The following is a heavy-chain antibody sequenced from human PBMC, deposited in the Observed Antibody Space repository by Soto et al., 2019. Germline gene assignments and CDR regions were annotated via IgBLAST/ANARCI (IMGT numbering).Heavy chain of an antibody. CDR2: ISGTGTIT. Sequence: EVQLLESGGGLVQPGGSLRLSCAASRFTFTNYVMTWVRQAPGKGLEWVSSISGTGTITYYADSVKGRFTISRDNSKNTLSPEMDSLRAEDTAVYYCGEDFYKDAYTPGFLHYWGQGTLVTVSS. V-gene: IGHV3-23*01. CDR3: GEDFYKDAYTPGFLHY. J-gene: IGHJ4*02. CDR1: RFTFTNYV. D-gene: IGHD1-1*01.